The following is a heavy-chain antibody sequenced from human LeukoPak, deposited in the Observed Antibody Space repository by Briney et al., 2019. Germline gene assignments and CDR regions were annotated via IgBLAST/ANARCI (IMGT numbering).Heavy chain of an antibody. CDR2: INSGGSST. CDR3: ASGGTMVRGVIFY. J-gene: IGHJ4*02. D-gene: IGHD3-10*01. Sequence: QPGGSLRLSCAASGFTFSSYWMHWVRQATGKGLVWVSRINSGGSSTSYADSVKGRFTISRDNAKNTLYLQMNSLRAEDTAVYYCASGGTMVRGVIFYWGQGALVTVSS. CDR1: GFTFSSYW. V-gene: IGHV3-74*01.